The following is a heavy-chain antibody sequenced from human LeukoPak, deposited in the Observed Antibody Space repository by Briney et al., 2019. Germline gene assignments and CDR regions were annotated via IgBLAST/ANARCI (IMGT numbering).Heavy chain of an antibody. Sequence: PSETLSLTCTVSGGSISSGGYYWSWIRQHPGKGLEWIGYIHYSGSTYYNPSLKSRVTIPVDTSKNQFSLKLSSVTAADTAVYYCARGKVGATNWFDPWGQGTLVTVSS. V-gene: IGHV4-31*03. CDR3: ARGKVGATNWFDP. J-gene: IGHJ5*02. CDR2: IHYSGST. D-gene: IGHD1-26*01. CDR1: GGSISSGGYY.